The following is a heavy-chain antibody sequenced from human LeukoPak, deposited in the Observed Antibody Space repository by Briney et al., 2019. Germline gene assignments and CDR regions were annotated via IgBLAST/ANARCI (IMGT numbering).Heavy chain of an antibody. Sequence: SETLSLTCTVSGGSISSYYWSWIRQPPGKGLEWIGYIYYSGSTNYNPSLKSRVTISVDTSKNQFSLKLSSVTAADTAVYYCAREREGYHHGMDVWGQGTTVTVSS. D-gene: IGHD2-2*01. CDR3: AREREGYHHGMDV. J-gene: IGHJ6*02. V-gene: IGHV4-59*01. CDR1: GGSISSYY. CDR2: IYYSGST.